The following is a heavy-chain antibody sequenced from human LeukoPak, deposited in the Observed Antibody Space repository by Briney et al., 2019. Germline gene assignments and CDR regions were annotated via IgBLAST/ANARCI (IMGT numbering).Heavy chain of an antibody. J-gene: IGHJ3*02. V-gene: IGHV3-48*03. CDR3: ASENDAFDI. CDR1: GFTFSSYE. Sequence: GGSLRLSCAASGFTFSSYEMNWVRQAPGKGLEWVSYISSSRSTIYYADSVKGRFPISRDNAKNSLYLQMNSLRAEDTAVYYCASENDAFDIWGQGTMVTVSS. CDR2: ISSSRSTI.